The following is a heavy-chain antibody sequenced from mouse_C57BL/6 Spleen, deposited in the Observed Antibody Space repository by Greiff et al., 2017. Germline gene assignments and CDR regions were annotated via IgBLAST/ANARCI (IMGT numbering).Heavy chain of an antibody. CDR3: ARHRWFAY. Sequence: VQLQQPGAELMKPGASVKLSCKATGYTFTGYWIEWVKQRPGHGLEWIGEILPGSGSTNYNQKFKGKATFTADTSSNSAYMQLSGLTTENSTIYYCARHRWFAYWGQGTLVTVSA. CDR1: GYTFTGYW. V-gene: IGHV1-9*01. CDR2: ILPGSGST. J-gene: IGHJ3*01.